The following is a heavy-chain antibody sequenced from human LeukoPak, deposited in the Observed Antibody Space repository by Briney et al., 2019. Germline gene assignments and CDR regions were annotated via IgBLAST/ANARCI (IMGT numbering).Heavy chain of an antibody. D-gene: IGHD6-19*01. Sequence: ASVKVSCKASGYTFTGYYMHWVRQAPGQGLEWMGRINLNSGGTNYAQKFQGRVTMTRDTSISTAYMELSRLRSDDTAVYYCARTVAGDRIDYWGQGTLVTVSS. J-gene: IGHJ4*02. V-gene: IGHV1-2*06. CDR3: ARTVAGDRIDY. CDR2: INLNSGGT. CDR1: GYTFTGYY.